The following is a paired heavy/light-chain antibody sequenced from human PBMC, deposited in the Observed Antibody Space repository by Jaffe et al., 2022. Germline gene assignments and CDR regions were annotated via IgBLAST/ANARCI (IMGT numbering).Heavy chain of an antibody. J-gene: IGHJ3*02. CDR2: IKQDGSEK. CDR3: ARAGEHSYVYFDWLGTSQMGAFDI. D-gene: IGHD3-9*01. V-gene: IGHV3-7*05. CDR1: GFTFSSYW. Sequence: EVQLVESGGGLVQPGGSLRLSCAASGFTFSSYWMSWVRQAPGKGLEWVANIKQDGSEKYYVDSVKGRFTISRDNAKNSLYLQMNSLRAEDTAVYYCARAGEHSYVYFDWLGTSQMGAFDIWGQGTMVTVSS.
Light chain of an antibody. CDR2: GAS. V-gene: IGKV3-15*01. Sequence: EIVMTQSPATLSVSPGERATLSCRASQSVSSNLAWYQQKPGQAPRLLIYGASTRATGIPARFSGSGSGTEFTLTISSLQSEDFAVYYCQQYNNWPAYTFGQGTKLEIK. J-gene: IGKJ2*01. CDR3: QQYNNWPAYT. CDR1: QSVSSN.